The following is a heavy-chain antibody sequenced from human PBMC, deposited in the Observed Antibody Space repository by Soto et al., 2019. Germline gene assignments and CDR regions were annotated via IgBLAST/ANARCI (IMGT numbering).Heavy chain of an antibody. CDR2: ISYDGSNK. D-gene: IGHD6-13*01. CDR1: GFTFSSYG. V-gene: IGHV3-30*18. CDR3: AKVDRIAAAGTIKQKDYYGMDV. Sequence: GGSLRLSCAASGFTFSSYGMHWVRQAPGKGLEWVAVISYDGSNKYYADSVKGRFTISRDNSKNTLYLQMNSLRAEDTAVYYCAKVDRIAAAGTIKQKDYYGMDVWGQGTTVTVSS. J-gene: IGHJ6*02.